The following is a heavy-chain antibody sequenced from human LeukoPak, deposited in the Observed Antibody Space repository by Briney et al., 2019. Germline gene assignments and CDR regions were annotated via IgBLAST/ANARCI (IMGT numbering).Heavy chain of an antibody. CDR1: GGSISSYY. J-gene: IGHJ3*02. CDR3: ARGRFLDAFDI. CDR2: IYYSGST. Sequence: PSETLSLTCTVSGGSISSYYWSWIRQPPGKGLEWIGYIYYSGSTKYKPSLKSRVTISVDTSKNQFSLKLSSVTAADTAVYYCARGRFLDAFDIWGHGTMVTVSS. V-gene: IGHV4-59*01. D-gene: IGHD3-3*01.